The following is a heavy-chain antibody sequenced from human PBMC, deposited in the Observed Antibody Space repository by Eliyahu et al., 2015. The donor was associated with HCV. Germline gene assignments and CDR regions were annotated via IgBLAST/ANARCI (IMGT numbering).Heavy chain of an antibody. Sequence: QLQLQESGPGLVKPSETLSLTCTVSGGSISSSSDYWGWIRQPXGKGLEWIGSIYYSGSTYYNPSLKSRVTISVDTSKNQFSLKLSSVTAADTAVYYCARHPQHLHGDYEYYFDYWGQGTLVTVSS. D-gene: IGHD4-17*01. CDR2: IYYSGST. CDR3: ARHPQHLHGDYEYYFDY. CDR1: GGSISSSSDY. J-gene: IGHJ4*02. V-gene: IGHV4-39*01.